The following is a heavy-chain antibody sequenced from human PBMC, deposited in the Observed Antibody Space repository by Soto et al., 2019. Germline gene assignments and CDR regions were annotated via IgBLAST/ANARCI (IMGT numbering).Heavy chain of an antibody. CDR2: TRFDGSTE. D-gene: IGHD2-21*01. J-gene: IGHJ4*02. Sequence: WRSLILPCVCSGLFLNSYPMHWLRQAPGKGLRWVAVTRFDGSTEYSAESERGRFTVSRDISRNTFFLQLTNLRPDDTAMYYCAKDLSSNRLGCGHWGQGALFTISS. CDR1: GLFLNSYP. CDR3: AKDLSSNRLGCGH. V-gene: IGHV3-30*18.